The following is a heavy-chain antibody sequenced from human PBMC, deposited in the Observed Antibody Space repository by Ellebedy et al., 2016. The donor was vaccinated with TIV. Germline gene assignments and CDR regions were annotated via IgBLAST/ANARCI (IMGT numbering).Heavy chain of an antibody. J-gene: IGHJ4*02. D-gene: IGHD3-16*01. CDR1: GDSISSENW. CDR2: IYHGGST. V-gene: IGHV4-4*02. CDR3: ARETGDLDY. Sequence: SETLSLTCAVSGDSISSENWWSWVRQSPGKGLEWIGEIYHGGSTNYNPSLKSRVTISVDKSENRFSLRLTSVTAADTAVYYCARETGDLDYWGQGTLVTVSS.